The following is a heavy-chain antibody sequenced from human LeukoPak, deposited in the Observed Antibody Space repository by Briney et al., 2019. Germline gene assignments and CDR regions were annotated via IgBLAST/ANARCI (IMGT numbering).Heavy chain of an antibody. J-gene: IGHJ4*02. Sequence: PSETLSLTCSVSGDSISSNDYHWGWIRPSPGKGLEWIGTIDYIGNTYYNPSLKSRLTISGDTSKNQFSLRLSSVTAADTAVYYCARGTWSSSIDYWGQGTLVTVSS. D-gene: IGHD6-6*01. CDR1: GDSISSNDYH. CDR3: ARGTWSSSIDY. V-gene: IGHV4-39*07. CDR2: IDYIGNT.